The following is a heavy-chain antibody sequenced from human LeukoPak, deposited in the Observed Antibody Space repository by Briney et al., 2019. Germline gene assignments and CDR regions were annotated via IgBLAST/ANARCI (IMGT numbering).Heavy chain of an antibody. V-gene: IGHV4-4*09. CDR1: GDSISSYY. D-gene: IGHD3-16*02. CDR2: IYTSGGT. CDR3: ARLTRLSASPDRYYLDY. J-gene: IGHJ4*02. Sequence: PSETLSLTCTVSGDSISSYYWSWIRQPPGEGLEWIGYIYTSGGTNYIPSLKGRVTISIDTSKNQFSLKLSSVTAADSAVYYCARLTRLSASPDRYYLDYWGQGTPVTVSS.